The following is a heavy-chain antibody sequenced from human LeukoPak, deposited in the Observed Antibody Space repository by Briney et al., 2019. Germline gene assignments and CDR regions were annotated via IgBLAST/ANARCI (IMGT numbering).Heavy chain of an antibody. CDR1: GDSISSSTYY. V-gene: IGHV4-39*07. CDR2: IYYSGST. CDR3: VRDQHDYYFFYMDV. Sequence: PSEILSLTCTVSGDSISSSTYYWGWIRQPPGKGLEWIGSIYYSGSTYYNPSLTSRVTISVDTSKNHFSLSLSSVTAADTAVYYCVRDQHDYYFFYMDVWGKGTTVTVSS. J-gene: IGHJ6*03.